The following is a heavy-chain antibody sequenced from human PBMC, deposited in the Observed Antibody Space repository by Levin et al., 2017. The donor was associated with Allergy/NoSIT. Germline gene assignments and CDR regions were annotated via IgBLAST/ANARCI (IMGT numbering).Heavy chain of an antibody. Sequence: PSASVKVSCVASGVTFNKYWMGWVRQAPGKGLEWVANIRQDGSEKYYVDSVEGRFTISRDNTKNSLYLQMNTLRVEDTAIYYCANHLGEIWGQGAMVTVSS. V-gene: IGHV3-7*05. J-gene: IGHJ3*02. CDR2: IRQDGSEK. CDR3: ANHLGEI. CDR1: GVTFNKYW. D-gene: IGHD3-16*01.